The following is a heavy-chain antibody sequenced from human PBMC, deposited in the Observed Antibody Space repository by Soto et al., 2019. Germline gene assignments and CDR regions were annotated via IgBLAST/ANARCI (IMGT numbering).Heavy chain of an antibody. V-gene: IGHV1-18*04. CDR1: GYTFTSYS. Sequence: QVQLVQSGAEVKKPGASVKVSCKASGYTFTSYSISWVRQAPGQGLEWMGWISAYNGNTNYAQMPEGRVTMNTDTSTNTAYMELRSLRSDDTAVYSCARAAPPEDYWGQGTLVSVSS. CDR3: ARAAPPEDY. CDR2: ISAYNGNT. J-gene: IGHJ4*02.